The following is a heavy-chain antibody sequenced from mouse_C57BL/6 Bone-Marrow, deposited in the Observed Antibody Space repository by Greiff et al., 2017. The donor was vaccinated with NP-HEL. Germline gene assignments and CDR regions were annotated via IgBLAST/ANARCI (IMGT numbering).Heavy chain of an antibody. D-gene: IGHD2-3*01. Sequence: DVKLVESGPGLVKPSQSLSLTCSVTGYSITSGYYWNWIRQFPGNKLEWMGYISYDGSNNYNPSLKNRISITRDTSKNQFFLKLNSVTTEDTATYYCATTYDGYYVAMDYWGQGTSVTVSS. CDR2: ISYDGSN. V-gene: IGHV3-6*01. CDR3: ATTYDGYYVAMDY. J-gene: IGHJ4*01. CDR1: GYSITSGYY.